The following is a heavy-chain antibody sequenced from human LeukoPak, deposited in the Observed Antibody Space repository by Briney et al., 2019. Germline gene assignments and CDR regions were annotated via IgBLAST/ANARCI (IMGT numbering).Heavy chain of an antibody. CDR3: AKYGNFGGGY. CDR2: IYYSGSS. Sequence: SETLSLTCTLSGDSISSVPYYWGWIRQPPGKALEWIGTIYYSGSSYYNPSLKSRVTMSIDTSKNQFSLRLTSVTAADTAVDYCAKYGNFGGGYWGQGTLVTVSS. J-gene: IGHJ4*02. V-gene: IGHV4-39*07. CDR1: GDSISSVPYY. D-gene: IGHD3-16*01.